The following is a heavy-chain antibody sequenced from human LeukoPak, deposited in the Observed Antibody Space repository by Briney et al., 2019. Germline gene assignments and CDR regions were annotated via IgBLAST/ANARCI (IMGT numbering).Heavy chain of an antibody. CDR3: ARGKYYDILTGPIGHFDY. D-gene: IGHD3-9*01. Sequence: PGGSLRLSCAASGFTFSSYAMSWVRQAPGKGLEWVSAISGSGGSTYYADCVKGGVTISRDNSKNTLYLQMNSLRAEDTAVYYCARGKYYDILTGPIGHFDYWGQGTLVTVSS. J-gene: IGHJ4*02. CDR2: ISGSGGST. CDR1: GFTFSSYA. V-gene: IGHV3-23*01.